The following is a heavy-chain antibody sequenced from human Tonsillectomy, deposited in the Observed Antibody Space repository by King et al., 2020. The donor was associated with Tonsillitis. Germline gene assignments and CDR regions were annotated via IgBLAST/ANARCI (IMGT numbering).Heavy chain of an antibody. CDR3: ARSGAFGWWNPPLVPHFDY. Sequence: VQLVESGGGLVQPGGSLRLSCAASGFTFSSYSMNWVRQAPGKGLEWVSYISSSSSIIYYADSVKGRFTISRDNAKNSLYLQMNSLRAEDTAVYYCARSGAFGWWNPPLVPHFDYWGQGTLVTVSS. V-gene: IGHV3-48*04. CDR2: ISSSSSII. D-gene: IGHD2-15*01. J-gene: IGHJ4*02. CDR1: GFTFSSYS.